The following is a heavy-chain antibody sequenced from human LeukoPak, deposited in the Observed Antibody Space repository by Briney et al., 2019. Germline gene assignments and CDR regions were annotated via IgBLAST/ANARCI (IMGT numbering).Heavy chain of an antibody. V-gene: IGHV3-74*01. J-gene: IGHJ6*03. CDR3: ARGLAHYDSSALLGIGSPSYYYYYMDV. CDR1: GFTFSSYW. Sequence: PGGSLRLSCAASGFTFSSYWMHWVRQAPGKGLVWVSRINSDGSSTSYADSVKGRFTISRDNAKNTLYLQMNSLRAEDTAVYYCARGLAHYDSSALLGIGSPSYYYYYMDVWGKGTTVTVSS. D-gene: IGHD3-22*01. CDR2: INSDGSST.